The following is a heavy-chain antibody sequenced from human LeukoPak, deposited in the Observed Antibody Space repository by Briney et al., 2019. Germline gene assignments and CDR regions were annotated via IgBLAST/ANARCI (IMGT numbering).Heavy chain of an antibody. D-gene: IGHD5-24*01. V-gene: IGHV3-23*01. Sequence: GGSLRLSCAASGFTFSTYSMSWVRQAPGKRLEWVSAIDGGSASIYYADSVKGRFTISRDNSKNTLYLQMNSLRAEDTAVYYCARRRDGPNYDYWGQGTLVTVSS. CDR3: ARRRDGPNYDY. CDR1: GFTFSTYS. CDR2: IDGGSASI. J-gene: IGHJ4*02.